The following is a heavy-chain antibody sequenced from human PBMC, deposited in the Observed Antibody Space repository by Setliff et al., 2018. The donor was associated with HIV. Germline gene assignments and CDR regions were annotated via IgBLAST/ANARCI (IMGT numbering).Heavy chain of an antibody. D-gene: IGHD2-2*01. V-gene: IGHV4-59*01. CDR2: IYYTGNT. J-gene: IGHJ4*02. CDR1: GSTITSYY. CDR3: SRVTDCSSSGCSAGLFEY. Sequence: SETLSLTCTLCGSTITSYYWSWIRQPPGKGLEWICYIYYTGNTNYNPSLQSRVTMSADTSKNHFSLKLSSVTAADTAVYYCSRVTDCSSSGCSAGLFEYWGQGTLVTVSS.